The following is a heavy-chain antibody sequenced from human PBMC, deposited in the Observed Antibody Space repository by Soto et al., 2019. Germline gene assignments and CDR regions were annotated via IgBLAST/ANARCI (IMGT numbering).Heavy chain of an antibody. CDR3: ARDHSSSLYYYGMDV. CDR2: IYSGGST. V-gene: IGHV3-53*01. D-gene: IGHD6-13*01. Sequence: EVQLVESGGGLIQPGGSLRLSCAASGLTVSSNYKTWVRQAPGKGLEWVSVIYSGGSTYYADSVKGRFTISRDNSKNTVYLQMYSLRAEDTAVYYCARDHSSSLYYYGMDVWGEGTTVTVSS. CDR1: GLTVSSNY. J-gene: IGHJ6*04.